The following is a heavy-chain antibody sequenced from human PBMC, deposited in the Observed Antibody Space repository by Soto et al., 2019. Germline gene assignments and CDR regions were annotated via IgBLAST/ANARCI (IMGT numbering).Heavy chain of an antibody. CDR3: ARDMFTYYYGSGSPTPNDY. CDR2: ISSSSSYI. D-gene: IGHD3-10*01. CDR1: GFTFSSYS. Sequence: GGALRLSCAASGFTFSSYSMNWVRQAPGKGLEWVSSISSSSSYIYYADSVKGRFTISRDNAKNSLYLQMNSLRAEDTAVYYCARDMFTYYYGSGSPTPNDYWGQGT. J-gene: IGHJ4*02. V-gene: IGHV3-21*01.